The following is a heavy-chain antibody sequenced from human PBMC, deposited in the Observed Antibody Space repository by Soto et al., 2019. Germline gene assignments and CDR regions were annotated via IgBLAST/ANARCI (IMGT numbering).Heavy chain of an antibody. V-gene: IGHV4-34*01. Sequence: PSETLSLTCAVYGGSFSGYYWSWIRQPPGKGLEWIGEINHSGSTNYNPSLKSRVTISVDTSKNQFSLKLSSVTAADTAVYYCTRVAGDFWSGYRTHYFDYWGKGTLVTVSS. CDR1: GGSFSGYY. D-gene: IGHD3-3*01. CDR3: TRVAGDFWSGYRTHYFDY. CDR2: INHSGST. J-gene: IGHJ4*02.